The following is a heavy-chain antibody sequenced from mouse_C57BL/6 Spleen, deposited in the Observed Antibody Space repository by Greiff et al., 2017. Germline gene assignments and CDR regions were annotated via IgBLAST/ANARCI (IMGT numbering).Heavy chain of an antibody. Sequence: QVQLQQSGAELVRPGTSVKLSCKASGYTFTSYWMHWVKQRPGQGLEWIGVIDPSDSYTNYNQKFKGKATLTVDTSSSTAYMQLSSLTSEDSAVYYCAGDYDVGADYWGQGTTLTVSS. J-gene: IGHJ2*01. D-gene: IGHD2-4*01. CDR3: AGDYDVGADY. CDR2: IDPSDSYT. V-gene: IGHV1-59*01. CDR1: GYTFTSYW.